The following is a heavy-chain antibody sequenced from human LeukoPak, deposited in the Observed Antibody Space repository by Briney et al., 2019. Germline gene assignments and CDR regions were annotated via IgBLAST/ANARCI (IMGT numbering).Heavy chain of an antibody. CDR2: IWGDENHK. D-gene: IGHD6-25*01. J-gene: IGHJ4*02. V-gene: IGHV3-33*08. CDR3: ARDVGSAPFDY. Sequence: GGSLRLSCTASGFTFSSYGMHWVRQAPDKGLEWVAVIWGDENHKYHGDSVRGRFTISRDNAKNTLYLQMDSLRVEDTAVYYCARDVGSAPFDYWGQGTLVTVSS. CDR1: GFTFSSYG.